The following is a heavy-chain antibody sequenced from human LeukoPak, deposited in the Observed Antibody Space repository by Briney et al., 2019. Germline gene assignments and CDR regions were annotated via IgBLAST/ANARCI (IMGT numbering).Heavy chain of an antibody. Sequence: SETLSLTCTVSGGSISSYYWSWIRQPAGKGLEWIGRIYSSGSTNYNPSLKSRVTMSVDTSKNQFSLKLSSVTAADTAVYYCAREIVTMVTSDWFDPWGQGTLVTVSS. CDR1: GGSISSYY. V-gene: IGHV4-4*07. D-gene: IGHD4/OR15-4a*01. J-gene: IGHJ5*02. CDR2: IYSSGST. CDR3: AREIVTMVTSDWFDP.